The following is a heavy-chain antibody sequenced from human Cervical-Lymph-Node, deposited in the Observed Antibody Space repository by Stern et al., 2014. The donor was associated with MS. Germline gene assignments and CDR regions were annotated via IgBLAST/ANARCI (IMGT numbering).Heavy chain of an antibody. CDR2: FYSRENT. CDR1: GVSISSNNYY. J-gene: IGHJ5*01. V-gene: IGHV4-39*01. Sequence: QVQLQESGPGLVKPSGTLSLTCTVSGVSISSNNYYWGWIRQPPGKGLEWIGSFYSRENTYYNPSLKSRVTLSVDTPKTQFSLMLISVTAADTAVYYCVRRRPGVGADSWGQGTLVTVSS. CDR3: VRRRPGVGADS. D-gene: IGHD7-27*01.